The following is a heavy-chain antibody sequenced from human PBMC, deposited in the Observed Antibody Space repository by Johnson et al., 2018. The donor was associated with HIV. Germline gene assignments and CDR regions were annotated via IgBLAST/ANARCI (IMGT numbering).Heavy chain of an antibody. V-gene: IGHV3-30*18. CDR1: GFSFSSYD. CDR3: AKAGDLYCSSTSCYVGAFDI. J-gene: IGHJ3*02. Sequence: QMLLVESGGGVVQPGRSLRLSCAASGFSFSSYDMHWVRQAPGKGLEWVAVISYDGSNKYYADSVKGRFTISRDNSKNTLYLQMNSLRAEDTAVYYCAKAGDLYCSSTSCYVGAFDIWGQGTMVTVSS. CDR2: ISYDGSNK. D-gene: IGHD2-2*01.